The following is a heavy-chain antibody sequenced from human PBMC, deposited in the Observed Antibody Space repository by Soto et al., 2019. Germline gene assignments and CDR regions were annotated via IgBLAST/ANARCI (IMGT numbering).Heavy chain of an antibody. Sequence: HPGGSLRLSCAASGFTFSSYWMHWVRQAPGKGLVWVSRINSDGSSTSYADSVKGRFTIPRDNAKNMLYLQMNSLRAEDTAVYYCARDIPTYSSGWYGWFDPWGQGTLVTVSS. CDR1: GFTFSSYW. CDR2: INSDGSST. D-gene: IGHD6-19*01. CDR3: ARDIPTYSSGWYGWFDP. J-gene: IGHJ5*02. V-gene: IGHV3-74*01.